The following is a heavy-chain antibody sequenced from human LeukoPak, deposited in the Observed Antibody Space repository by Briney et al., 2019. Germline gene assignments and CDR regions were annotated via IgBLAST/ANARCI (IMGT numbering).Heavy chain of an antibody. CDR1: GGSISSGDYY. Sequence: SETLSLTCTVSGGSISSGDYYWSWIRQPPGKGLEWIGYIYYSGSTYYNPSLKSRVTISVDTSKNQFSLKLSSVAAADTAVYYCARGNKSYYDFWSAQNWFDPWGQGTLVTVSS. D-gene: IGHD3-3*01. J-gene: IGHJ5*02. CDR2: IYYSGST. V-gene: IGHV4-30-4*08. CDR3: ARGNKSYYDFWSAQNWFDP.